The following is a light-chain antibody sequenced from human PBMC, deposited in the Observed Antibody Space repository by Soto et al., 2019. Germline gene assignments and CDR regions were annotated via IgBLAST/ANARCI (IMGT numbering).Light chain of an antibody. Sequence: DIQRPQSLSSLSASVGERSTITGRASQSISSYLNWYQQKPGRAPDLLIYAVSNLQGGVPSRFSGSGSGTEFTLTISSLQPEDFATYFCHHTYNTPWTFGQGTKVDI. V-gene: IGKV1-39*01. CDR2: AVS. J-gene: IGKJ1*01. CDR1: QSISSY. CDR3: HHTYNTPWT.